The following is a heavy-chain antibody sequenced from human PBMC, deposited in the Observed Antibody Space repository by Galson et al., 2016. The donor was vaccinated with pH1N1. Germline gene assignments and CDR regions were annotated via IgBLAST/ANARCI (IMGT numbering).Heavy chain of an antibody. D-gene: IGHD2/OR15-2a*01. CDR1: GFRFSSYA. CDR2: VMNNIGTT. Sequence: SLRLSCAASGFRFSSYAFSWVRQAPGKGLEWISVVMNNIGTTFYSESVKGRFTISRDNSKNTHYLEMQSLRVEDTAIYYCAKNQGIRDAFDVWGPGTMVIVSS. CDR3: AKNQGIRDAFDV. V-gene: IGHV3-23*01. J-gene: IGHJ3*01.